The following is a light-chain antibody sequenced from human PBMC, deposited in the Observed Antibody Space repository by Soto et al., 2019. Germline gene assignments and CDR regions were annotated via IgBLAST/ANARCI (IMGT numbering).Light chain of an antibody. CDR1: QSVSSN. J-gene: IGKJ1*01. V-gene: IGKV3-15*01. CDR3: QQYNNWPPWT. CDR2: GAS. Sequence: EIVMTQSPATLSVSPGEGATLSCRASQSVSSNLAWYQQKPGQAPRLLIYGASTRATGIPARFSGSGSGTEFTLTISSLQSEDFAVFCCQQYNNWPPWTFGQGTKVDIK.